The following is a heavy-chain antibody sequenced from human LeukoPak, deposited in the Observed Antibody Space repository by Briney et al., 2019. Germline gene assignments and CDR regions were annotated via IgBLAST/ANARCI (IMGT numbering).Heavy chain of an antibody. CDR2: IYTSGST. D-gene: IGHD6-19*01. CDR1: GGSITNLDYY. J-gene: IGHJ6*03. V-gene: IGHV4-61*02. CDR3: AREGGWYGRYYYMDV. Sequence: KTSETLSLTCTVSGGSITNLDYYWTWIRQPAGKGLEWIGRIYTSGSTNYNPSLKSRVTMSVDTSKNQFSLKLSSVTAADTAVYYCAREGGWYGRYYYMDVWGKGTTVTVSS.